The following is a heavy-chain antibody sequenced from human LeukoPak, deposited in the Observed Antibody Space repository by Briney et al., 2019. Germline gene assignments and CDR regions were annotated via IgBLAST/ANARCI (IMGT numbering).Heavy chain of an antibody. CDR3: ARASYYYDSSGYRRYNWFDP. V-gene: IGHV1-69*05. CDR2: IIPIFGTA. D-gene: IGHD3-22*01. Sequence: SVKVSCRASGGTFSSYAISWVRQAPGQGLEWMGRIIPIFGTANYAQKFQGRVTITTDESTSTAYMELSSLRSEDTAVYYCARASYYYDSSGYRRYNWFDPWGQGTLVTVSS. J-gene: IGHJ5*02. CDR1: GGTFSSYA.